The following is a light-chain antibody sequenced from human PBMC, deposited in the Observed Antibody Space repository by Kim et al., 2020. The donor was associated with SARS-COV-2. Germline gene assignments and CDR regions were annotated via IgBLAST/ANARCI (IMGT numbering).Light chain of an antibody. CDR2: AAS. J-gene: IGKJ1*01. Sequence: DIQMTQSPSSLSASVGDRVTITCRSSQDISNYLAWFQLKPGKAPKLLIYAASALQPGVPSRFSGSGSGTDFTLTVTSLQPEDVATYYRKKGDSAPWTFGQGTKVDIK. V-gene: IGKV1-27*01. CDR1: QDISNY. CDR3: KKGDSAPWT.